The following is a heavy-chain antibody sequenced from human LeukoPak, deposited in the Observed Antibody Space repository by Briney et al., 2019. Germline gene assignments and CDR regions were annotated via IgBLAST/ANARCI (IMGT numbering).Heavy chain of an antibody. J-gene: IGHJ3*02. V-gene: IGHV1-18*01. CDR3: ARDTVTMIVVVITIDAFDI. D-gene: IGHD3-22*01. CDR2: ISASNGNT. CDR1: GYTFTSYG. Sequence: ASVKVSCKASGYTFTSYGISWVRQAPGQGLEWMGWISASNGNTNYAQKLQGRVTMTTDTSTSTAYMELRSLRSDDTAVYYCARDTVTMIVVVITIDAFDIWGQGTMVTVSS.